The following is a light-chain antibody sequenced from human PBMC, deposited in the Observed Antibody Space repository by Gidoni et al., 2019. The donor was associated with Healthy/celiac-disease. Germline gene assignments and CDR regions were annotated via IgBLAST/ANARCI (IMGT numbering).Light chain of an antibody. V-gene: IGKV1-5*03. CDR3: QQYNSYSSS. CDR2: KAS. CDR1: QSISSC. Sequence: DIQMTPSPSTLSASVGDRVTITCRASQSISSCLAWYQQKPGKAPKLLIYKASSLASGVPSRFSGSGSGTEVTLTISSLQPDECATYYCQQYNSYSSSFXQXTKLEIK. J-gene: IGKJ2*04.